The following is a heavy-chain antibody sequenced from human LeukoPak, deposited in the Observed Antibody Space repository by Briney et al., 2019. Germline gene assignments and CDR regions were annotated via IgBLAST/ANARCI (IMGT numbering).Heavy chain of an antibody. Sequence: GSLRLSCAASGFTFSSYGMHWVRQPPGKGLEWIGSIYHSGSTYYNPSLKSRVTISVDTSKNQFSLKLSSVTAADTAVYYCARTSDYYDSSGRGSRFDPWGQGTLVTVSS. CDR1: GFTFSSYG. J-gene: IGHJ5*02. CDR2: IYHSGST. V-gene: IGHV4-38-2*01. D-gene: IGHD3-22*01. CDR3: ARTSDYYDSSGRGSRFDP.